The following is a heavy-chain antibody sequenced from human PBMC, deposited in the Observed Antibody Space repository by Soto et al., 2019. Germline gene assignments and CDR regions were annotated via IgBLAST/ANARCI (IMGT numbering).Heavy chain of an antibody. V-gene: IGHV1-8*01. Sequence: ASVKVSCKASGYTFTSYDINWVRQATGQGLEWMGWMNPNSGNTGYAQKFQGRVTMTRNTSISTAYMELSSLRSEDTAVYYCARGPMPDYYYYYMDVWGKGTTVTVSS. D-gene: IGHD2-2*01. CDR1: GYTFTSYD. CDR3: ARGPMPDYYYYYMDV. J-gene: IGHJ6*03. CDR2: MNPNSGNT.